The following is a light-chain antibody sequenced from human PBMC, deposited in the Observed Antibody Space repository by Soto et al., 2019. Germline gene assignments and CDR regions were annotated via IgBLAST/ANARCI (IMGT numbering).Light chain of an antibody. CDR2: AAS. V-gene: IGKV1-9*01. Sequence: DIQLTQSPSFLSASVGDRVTITCRASQGISSYLAWYQQKPGKAPELLIYAASTLQSGVPSRFSGSGSGTDFTLTISCLQSEDFATYYCQQYYSFPYTVGRGTKVDIK. CDR3: QQYYSFPYT. J-gene: IGKJ2*01. CDR1: QGISSY.